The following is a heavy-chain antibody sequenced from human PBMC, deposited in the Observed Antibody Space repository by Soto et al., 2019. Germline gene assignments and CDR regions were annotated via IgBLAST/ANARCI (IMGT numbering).Heavy chain of an antibody. Sequence: QVQLVESGGGVVQPGRSLRLCCAASGFTFSNYAMHWVRQAPGEGLEWVAVISYHGLTTIYADSVKGRFTISRDNSKYMLHLQMNSLRAEDTAVYYCARDPLALRPEDYYFDYWGQGTLVTVSS. CDR2: ISYHGLTT. CDR3: ARDPLALRPEDYYFDY. V-gene: IGHV3-30-3*01. CDR1: GFTFSNYA. J-gene: IGHJ4*02. D-gene: IGHD6-6*01.